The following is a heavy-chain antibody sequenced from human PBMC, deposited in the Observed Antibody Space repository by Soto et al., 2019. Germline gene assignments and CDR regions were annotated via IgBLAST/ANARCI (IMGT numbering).Heavy chain of an antibody. CDR1: GDTFSSYS. CDR3: ATDKDSTYDY. Sequence: QVHLVQSGAEVEKPGSSVKVSCKASGDTFSSYSFTWVRQAPGQGLEWMGRIIPILGITNYAQKFQGRDTITADKSTSTAYMELSSLRSEDTAVYYCATDKDSTYDYWGQGTLVTVSS. V-gene: IGHV1-69*08. D-gene: IGHD4-4*01. J-gene: IGHJ4*02. CDR2: IIPILGIT.